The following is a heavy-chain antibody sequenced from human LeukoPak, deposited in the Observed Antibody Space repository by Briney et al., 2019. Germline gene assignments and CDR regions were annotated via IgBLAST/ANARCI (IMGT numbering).Heavy chain of an antibody. CDR2: ISGSGSGGAT. V-gene: IGHV3-23*01. Sequence: PVGSLRLSCAASGFTFDIHVMTWVRQTPGRGVEWVSSISGSGSGGATYYADSVKGRFTISRDNSKNTLYLQMNSLRVEDTAVYYCAKGGTHYYRSGQYNWFDPWGQGTLVTVPS. CDR3: AKGGTHYYRSGQYNWFDP. D-gene: IGHD3-10*01. CDR1: GFTFDIHV. J-gene: IGHJ5*02.